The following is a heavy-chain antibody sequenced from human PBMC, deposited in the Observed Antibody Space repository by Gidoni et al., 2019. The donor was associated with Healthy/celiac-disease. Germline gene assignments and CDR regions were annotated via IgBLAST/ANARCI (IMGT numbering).Heavy chain of an antibody. V-gene: IGHV1-69*01. CDR3: ARDSGLGARKYNWFDP. J-gene: IGHJ5*02. Sequence: QVQLVQSGAEVKKPGSSVKVSCKASGGTFSSYAISWVRQAPGQGLEWKGGIIPIFGTANDAQKFQGRVTITADESTSTAYMELSSLRSEDTAVYYCARDSGLGARKYNWFDPWGQGTLVTVSS. CDR2: IIPIFGTA. CDR1: GGTFSSYA. D-gene: IGHD1-26*01.